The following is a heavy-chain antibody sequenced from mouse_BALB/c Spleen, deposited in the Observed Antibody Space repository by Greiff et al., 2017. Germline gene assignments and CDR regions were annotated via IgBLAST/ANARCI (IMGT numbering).Heavy chain of an antibody. CDR2: IDPENGDT. J-gene: IGHJ2*01. V-gene: IGHV14-4*02. CDR1: GFNIKDYY. D-gene: IGHD4-1*01. CDR3: NTGRGYFDY. Sequence: EVKLQESGAELVRSGASVKLSCTASGFNIKDYYMHWVKQRPEQGLEWIGWIDPENGDTEYAPKFQGKATMTADTSSNTAYLQLSSLTSEDTAVYYCNTGRGYFDYWGQGTTLTVSS.